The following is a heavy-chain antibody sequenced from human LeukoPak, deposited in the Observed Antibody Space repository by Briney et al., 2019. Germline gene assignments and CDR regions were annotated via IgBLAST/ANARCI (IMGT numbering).Heavy chain of an antibody. J-gene: IGHJ4*02. D-gene: IGHD4-11*01. CDR2: IYGSGNT. Sequence: KPSETLSLPCSFSSGAISTSHWLSSVRQRPGKGLEWIGEIYGSGNTKYNPSLKSRATMSVDKIRILLSLKLHSVTAANTAVYYCATNQSTVPLYFDYWGQLIPVTVSS. CDR1: SGAISTSHW. V-gene: IGHV4-4*02. CDR3: ATNQSTVPLYFDY.